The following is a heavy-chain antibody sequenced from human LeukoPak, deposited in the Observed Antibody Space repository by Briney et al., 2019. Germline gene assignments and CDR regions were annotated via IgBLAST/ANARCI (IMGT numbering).Heavy chain of an antibody. CDR2: INPSGGST. D-gene: IGHD5-18*01. CDR1: GYTFISYY. CDR3: ARDCHPGYSYGLTWHAFDI. Sequence: ASVKVSCKAPGYTFISYYIHWVRQAPGQGLEWMGIINPSGGSTSYAQKFQGRVTMTRDTSSSTVYMELSSLRSEDTAVYYCARDCHPGYSYGLTWHAFDIWGQGTKVTVSS. J-gene: IGHJ3*02. V-gene: IGHV1-46*01.